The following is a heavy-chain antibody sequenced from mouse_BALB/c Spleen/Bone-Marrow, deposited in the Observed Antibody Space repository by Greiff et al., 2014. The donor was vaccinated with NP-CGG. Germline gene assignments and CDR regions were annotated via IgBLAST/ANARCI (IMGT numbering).Heavy chain of an antibody. CDR2: ITNGGGST. Sequence: EVQVEESGGGLVQPGGSLKLSCATSGFTFSDHYMYWVRQTPDKRLEWVAYITNGGGSTYYLDTVKGRFTISRDDAKDTLYLQMRRLKSEDTAIYYCAGHHGSGGFAYWGQGTLVTVSA. CDR3: AGHHGSGGFAY. CDR1: GFTFSDHY. D-gene: IGHD1-1*01. J-gene: IGHJ3*01. V-gene: IGHV5-12*02.